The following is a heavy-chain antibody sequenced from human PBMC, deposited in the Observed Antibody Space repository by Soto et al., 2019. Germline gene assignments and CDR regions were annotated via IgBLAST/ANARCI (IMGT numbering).Heavy chain of an antibody. Sequence: QVQLVQSGAEVKKPGSSVKVSCKASGGTFSSYAISWVRQAPGQGLEWMGGIIPIFGTANYAQKFQGRVTITADESTSTAYMELSSLRSEDTAVYYCARHKSTPIYRIVVVPAALDYWGQGTLVTVSS. CDR1: GGTFSSYA. V-gene: IGHV1-69*01. J-gene: IGHJ4*02. D-gene: IGHD2-2*01. CDR2: IIPIFGTA. CDR3: ARHKSTPIYRIVVVPAALDY.